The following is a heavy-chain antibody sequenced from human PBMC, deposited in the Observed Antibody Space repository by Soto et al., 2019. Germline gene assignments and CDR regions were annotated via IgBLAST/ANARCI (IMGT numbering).Heavy chain of an antibody. J-gene: IGHJ4*02. CDR3: ATMGTPATGLYYFDY. D-gene: IGHD5-18*01. V-gene: IGHV4-30-4*01. CDR1: GGSISSGNYY. Sequence: SETLSLTCTVSGGSISSGNYYWSWIRQPPGKGLEWIGFISYSGSTYYSLSLKSRVTISVDTSKNQFSLNLSFVTAADTAVYYCATMGTPATGLYYFDYWGQGTLVAVSS. CDR2: ISYSGST.